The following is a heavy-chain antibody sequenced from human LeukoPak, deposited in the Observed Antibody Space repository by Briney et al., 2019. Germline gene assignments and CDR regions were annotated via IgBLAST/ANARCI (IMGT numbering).Heavy chain of an antibody. CDR2: INPNSADT. V-gene: IGHV1-2*02. D-gene: IGHD6-13*01. CDR3: ARDMAAAGIDWFDT. CDR1: GYTFTGYY. J-gene: IGHJ5*01. Sequence: ASMKVSCKASGYTFTGYYIHWVRQAPGQGLEWMGWINPNSADTKYAQKFQGRVTMTRDTSISTVYMELSGLISDDTAMYFCARDMAAAGIDWFDTWGHGTLVTVSS.